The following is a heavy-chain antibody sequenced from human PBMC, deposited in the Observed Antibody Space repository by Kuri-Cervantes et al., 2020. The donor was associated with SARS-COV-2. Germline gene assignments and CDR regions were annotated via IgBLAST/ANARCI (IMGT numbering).Heavy chain of an antibody. V-gene: IGHV3-74*01. CDR2: INSDGSST. Sequence: GGSLRLSCAASGFTFSSYWMHWARQAPGKGLVWVSRINSDGSSTSYADSVKGRFTISRDNAKNTLYLQMNSLRAEDTAVYYCARDRYDFWSGLGYYYYGMDVWGQGTTVTVSS. D-gene: IGHD3-3*01. CDR3: ARDRYDFWSGLGYYYYGMDV. CDR1: GFTFSSYW. J-gene: IGHJ6*02.